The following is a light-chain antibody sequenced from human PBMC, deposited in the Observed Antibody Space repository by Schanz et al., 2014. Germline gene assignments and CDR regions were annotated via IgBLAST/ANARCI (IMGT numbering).Light chain of an antibody. J-gene: IGKJ2*01. CDR3: HQYGDSPYT. CDR2: GAS. V-gene: IGKV3-20*01. Sequence: EIVLTQSPGTLSLSPGERGTLSCRASQSVKSNFIGWYQQKPGQAPRLLIYGASSRATGIPDRFSGSGSGTDFTLTISRLEPEDFAVYYCHQYGDSPYTFGQGTRLDI. CDR1: QSVKSNF.